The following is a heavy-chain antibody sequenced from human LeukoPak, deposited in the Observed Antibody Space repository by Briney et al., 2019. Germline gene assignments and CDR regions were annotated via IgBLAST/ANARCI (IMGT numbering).Heavy chain of an antibody. D-gene: IGHD3-10*01. CDR1: GGTFSSYA. CDR2: IIPIFGTA. CDR3: ASAKGSYFDY. J-gene: IGHJ4*02. Sequence: ASVKVSCKASGGTFSSYAISWVRQAPGQGLEWMGGIIPIFGTANYAQKFQGRVTITTDEFTSTAYMELSSLRSEDTAVYYCASAKGSYFDYWGQGTLVTVSS. V-gene: IGHV1-69*05.